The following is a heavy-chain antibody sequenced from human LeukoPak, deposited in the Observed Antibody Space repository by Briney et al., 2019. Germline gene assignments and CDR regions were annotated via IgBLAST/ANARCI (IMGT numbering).Heavy chain of an antibody. CDR3: AREVQYTPSFYYFDY. J-gene: IGHJ4*02. Sequence: SETLSLTCTVSGGSISGNNYYWSWIRQPAGKGLEWIGYIYYSGSTNYNPSLKSRVTISVDTSKNQFSLKLSSVTAADTAVYYCAREVQYTPSFYYFDYWGQGTLVTVSS. CDR2: IYYSGST. CDR1: GGSISGNNYY. D-gene: IGHD6-6*01. V-gene: IGHV4-61*10.